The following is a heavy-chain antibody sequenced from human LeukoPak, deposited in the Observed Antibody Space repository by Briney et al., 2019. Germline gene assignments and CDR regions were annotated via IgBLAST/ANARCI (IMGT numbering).Heavy chain of an antibody. CDR2: ISSRGNT. Sequence: PSETLSLNSTVSGGSISSPPYDWGWIRQPPGKGLEYIGSISSRGNTYYNASLQTRVTKSLTTSKNQFSLKLTYVAAADTAVYYCARGYCSSVSCYYFDSWGQGTLVTVSS. CDR1: GGSISSPPYD. V-gene: IGHV4-39*01. J-gene: IGHJ4*02. CDR3: ARGYCSSVSCYYFDS. D-gene: IGHD2-2*01.